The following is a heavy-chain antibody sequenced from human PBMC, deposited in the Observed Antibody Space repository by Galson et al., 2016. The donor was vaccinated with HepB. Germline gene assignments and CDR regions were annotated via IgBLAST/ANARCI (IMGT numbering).Heavy chain of an antibody. CDR3: ARARDIESGGGLDY. V-gene: IGHV6-1*01. CDR2: TYFRSRWYD. CDR1: GDSVSNTSAA. D-gene: IGHD5-12*01. Sequence: CAISGDSVSNTSAAWNWIRQSPSRGLEWLGRTYFRSRWYDDYAVSVNGRITINVDMSNNRFSLQLLSVTPEDTAVYYCARARDIESGGGLDYWGQGTLVTVSS. J-gene: IGHJ4*02.